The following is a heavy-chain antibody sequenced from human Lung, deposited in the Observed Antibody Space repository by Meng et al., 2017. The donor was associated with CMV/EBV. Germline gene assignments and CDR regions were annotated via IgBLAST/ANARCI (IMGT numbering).Heavy chain of an antibody. Sequence: ASVKVSCKASGYTFTSYYMHWVRQAPGQGLEWMGIINPSGGSTSYAQKFQGRVTMTRDTSTSTVYMELSSLRSEDTAVYYCARDRRRYYDSSGYQTYYYGMDVWXQGTTVXVSS. V-gene: IGHV1-46*01. J-gene: IGHJ6*02. CDR2: INPSGGST. CDR1: GYTFTSYY. D-gene: IGHD3-22*01. CDR3: ARDRRRYYDSSGYQTYYYGMDV.